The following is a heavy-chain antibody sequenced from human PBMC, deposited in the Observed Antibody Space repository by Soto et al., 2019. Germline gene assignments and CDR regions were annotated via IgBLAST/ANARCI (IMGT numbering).Heavy chain of an antibody. V-gene: IGHV4-30-2*01. CDR2: IDHSGST. J-gene: IGHJ4*02. D-gene: IGHD3-10*01. CDR1: GGSIRSGGYS. Sequence: QLQLQESGSGRVKPSQTVSLTCAVSGGSIRSGGYSWSWIRQPPGKGLEWIGYIDHSGSTYSNPSLKSRVNISVDTSKNQLSLKVSSVTAADTAVYYCARDPSGSGPNFDYWGQGVLVIVSS. CDR3: ARDPSGSGPNFDY.